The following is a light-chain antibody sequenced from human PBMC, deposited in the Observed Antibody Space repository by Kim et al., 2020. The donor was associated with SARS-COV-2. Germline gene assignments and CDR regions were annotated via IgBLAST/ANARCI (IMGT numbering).Light chain of an antibody. CDR1: SSDVGGYNY. J-gene: IGLJ3*02. Sequence: QSITISCTGTSSDVGGYNYVSWYQQHPGKVPQLMIYGVTKRPSGISNRFSGSKSGNTASLTISGLQAEDEADYYCTSYTRSNTWVFGVGTKVTVL. CDR3: TSYTRSNTWV. CDR2: GVT. V-gene: IGLV2-14*03.